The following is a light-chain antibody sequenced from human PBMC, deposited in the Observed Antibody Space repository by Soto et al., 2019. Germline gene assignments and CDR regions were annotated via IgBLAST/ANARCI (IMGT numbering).Light chain of an antibody. V-gene: IGKV3-20*01. CDR2: SAS. Sequence: EIVLTQSPGTLSLSPGDRATLSCRASQSVTNNYLAWFRQRPGQAPRLLIYSASRRAAGIPDRFSGSGSGTDFTLAISGLEPEDFAVYYCQQYASSPRTFGQGTMVEIK. CDR3: QQYASSPRT. CDR1: QSVTNNY. J-gene: IGKJ1*01.